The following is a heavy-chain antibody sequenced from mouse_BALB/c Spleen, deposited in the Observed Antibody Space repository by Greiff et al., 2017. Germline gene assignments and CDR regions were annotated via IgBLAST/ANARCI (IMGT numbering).Heavy chain of an antibody. CDR2: ISDGGSYT. Sequence: DVQLVESGGGLVKPGGSLKLSCAASGFTFSDYYMYWVRQTPEKRLEWVATISDGGSYTYYPDSVKGRFTISRDNAKNNLYLQMSSLKSEDTAMYYCARDKDGKGYAMDYWGQGTSVTVSS. D-gene: IGHD2-1*01. J-gene: IGHJ4*01. CDR3: ARDKDGKGYAMDY. V-gene: IGHV5-4*02. CDR1: GFTFSDYY.